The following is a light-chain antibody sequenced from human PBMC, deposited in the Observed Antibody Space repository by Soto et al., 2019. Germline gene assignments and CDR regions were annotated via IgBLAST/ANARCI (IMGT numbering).Light chain of an antibody. J-gene: IGLJ1*01. Sequence: QSALTQPRSVSGSPGQSVTISCTGTSSDVGGYNYVSWYQQHPGKAPKLMIYDVNKRPSGVPDRFSGSKSGNTASLTISGLQAEDEADYYCSSFVGSDVFGTGTKVTVL. CDR2: DVN. V-gene: IGLV2-11*01. CDR3: SSFVGSDV. CDR1: SSDVGGYNY.